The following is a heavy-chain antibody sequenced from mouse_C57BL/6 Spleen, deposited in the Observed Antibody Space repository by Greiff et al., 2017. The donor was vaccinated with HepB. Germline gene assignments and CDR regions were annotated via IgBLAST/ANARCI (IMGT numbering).Heavy chain of an antibody. D-gene: IGHD1-3*01. Sequence: EVMLVESGGGLVQPGGSLKLSCAASGFTFSDYYMYWVRQTPEKRLEWVAYISNGGGSTYYPDTVKGRFTISRDNAKNTLYLKMSRLQSEDTAMYYCARHKGYYFDYWGQGSTLTVSS. V-gene: IGHV5-12*01. CDR2: ISNGGGST. CDR3: ARHKGYYFDY. J-gene: IGHJ2*01. CDR1: GFTFSDYY.